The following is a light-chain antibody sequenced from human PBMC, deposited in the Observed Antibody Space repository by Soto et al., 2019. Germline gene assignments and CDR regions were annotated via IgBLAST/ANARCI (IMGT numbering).Light chain of an antibody. CDR2: AAS. V-gene: IGKV1-39*01. CDR3: QQSSNTPLT. Sequence: DIQMTQSPSSLSASVGCXVTMTXRASQTISDYLNCYQQKPGKAPSXXIYAASSLQSGVPSRFSASGSGTGFTLTITSLQPEDFAAYYCQQSSNTPLTFGGGTKVDIK. CDR1: QTISDY. J-gene: IGKJ4*01.